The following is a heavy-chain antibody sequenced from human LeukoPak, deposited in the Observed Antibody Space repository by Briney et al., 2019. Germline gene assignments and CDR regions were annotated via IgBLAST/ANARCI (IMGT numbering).Heavy chain of an antibody. J-gene: IGHJ4*02. V-gene: IGHV3-30*18. CDR2: ISYDGSNK. D-gene: IGHD1-26*01. Sequence: GGSLRLSCAASGFTFSSYAMSWVRQAPGKGLEWVAVISYDGSNKYYADSVKGRFTISRDNSKNTLYLQMNSLRAEDTAVYYCAKLLSDYWGQGTLVTVSS. CDR1: GFTFSSYA. CDR3: AKLLSDY.